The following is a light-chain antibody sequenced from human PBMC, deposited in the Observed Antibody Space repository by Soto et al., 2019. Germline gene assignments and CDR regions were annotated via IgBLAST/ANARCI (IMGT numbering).Light chain of an antibody. J-gene: IGKJ4*01. CDR1: QSVSSNY. CDR3: QQYGNSAPLS. V-gene: IGKV3-20*01. Sequence: EFVLTQSPGTLSLSPGERATLSCRASQSVSSNYLAWYQQRPGQAPRLLIYAASIRATGIPDRISGSGSGTDFTLTISRLEPEDFAVYYCQQYGNSAPLSFGGGTKVDI. CDR2: AAS.